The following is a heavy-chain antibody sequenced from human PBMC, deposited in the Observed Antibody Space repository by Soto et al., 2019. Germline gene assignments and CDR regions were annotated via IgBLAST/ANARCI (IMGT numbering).Heavy chain of an antibody. V-gene: IGHV1-69*13. CDR2: IIPIFGTA. D-gene: IGHD5-18*01. CDR1: GGTFSSYA. Sequence: SVKVSCKASGGTFSSYAISWVRQAPGQGLEWMGGIIPIFGTANYAQKFQGRVTITADESTSTAYMELSSLRSEDTAVYYCARDGTRGYSYGTTTTFDYWVQGTLVTVSS. J-gene: IGHJ4*02. CDR3: ARDGTRGYSYGTTTTFDY.